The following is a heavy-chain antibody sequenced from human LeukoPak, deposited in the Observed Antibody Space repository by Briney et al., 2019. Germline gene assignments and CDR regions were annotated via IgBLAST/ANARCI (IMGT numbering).Heavy chain of an antibody. CDR3: ARHGVVAFGAFDI. J-gene: IGHJ3*02. CDR1: GFTFSSYA. V-gene: IGHV3-48*04. CDR2: ISSSSSTI. D-gene: IGHD2-21*01. Sequence: GGSLRLSCAASGFTFSSYAMSWVRQAPGKGLEWVSYISSSSSTIYYADSVKGRFTISRDNAKNSLYLQMNSLRAEDTAVYYCARHGVVAFGAFDIWGQGTMVTVSS.